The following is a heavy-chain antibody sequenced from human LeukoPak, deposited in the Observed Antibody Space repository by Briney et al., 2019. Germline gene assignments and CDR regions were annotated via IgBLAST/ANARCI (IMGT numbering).Heavy chain of an antibody. CDR1: GFTFSNYA. CDR3: AKDSSSSPYYFDY. Sequence: GGSLRLSCAASGFTFSNYAMSWVRQAPGKGLEWVSGISSGGGSSYFADSVKGRFTISRDDSKNTLYMQMNSLRAEDTAVYYCAKDSSSSPYYFDYWGQGTLVTVSS. D-gene: IGHD6-6*01. CDR2: ISSGGGSS. V-gene: IGHV3-23*01. J-gene: IGHJ4*02.